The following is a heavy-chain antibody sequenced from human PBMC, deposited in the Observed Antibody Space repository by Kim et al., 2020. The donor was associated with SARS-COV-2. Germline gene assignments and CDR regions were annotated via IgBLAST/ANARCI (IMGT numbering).Heavy chain of an antibody. Sequence: GSLRLSCTVSGGSISSYYWSWIRQPPGKGLEWIGYIYYSGSTNYNPSLKSRVTISVDTSKNQFSLKLSSVTAADTAVYYCARNPSAAAGPFDPWGQGTL. J-gene: IGHJ5*02. CDR1: GGSISSYY. CDR3: ARNPSAAAGPFDP. CDR2: IYYSGST. V-gene: IGHV4-59*08. D-gene: IGHD6-13*01.